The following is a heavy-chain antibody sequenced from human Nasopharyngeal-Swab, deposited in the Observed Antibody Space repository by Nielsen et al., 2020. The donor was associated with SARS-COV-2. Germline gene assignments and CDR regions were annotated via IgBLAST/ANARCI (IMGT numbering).Heavy chain of an antibody. CDR2: SRNKVHGYIT. Sequence: GESLKLSCAASGFTFNDHYMEWVRQAPGKGLDWVGRSRNKVHGYITEYAASMEGRFTISRDDSRNSLYLQMNSLKSEDTALYYCTVWFGGRAVHWGQGTLVTVSS. CDR3: TVWFGGRAVH. V-gene: IGHV3-72*01. D-gene: IGHD3-10*01. J-gene: IGHJ4*02. CDR1: GFTFNDHY.